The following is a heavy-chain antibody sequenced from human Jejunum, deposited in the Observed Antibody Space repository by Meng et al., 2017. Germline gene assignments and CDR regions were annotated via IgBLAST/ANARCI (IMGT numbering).Heavy chain of an antibody. V-gene: IGHV4-39*07. D-gene: IGHD6-13*01. J-gene: IGHJ5*02. CDR3: ARDTAGFGP. Sequence: LQLPESGPGLVEPSETRSLTCAVSGGSIGTAGYYWGWIRQSPGKGLEWIGSIFYSGTTYYNPSLKSRVTISIDTSKNQFSLKMNSVTAADTAVYYCARDTAGFGPWGQGTLVTVSS. CDR1: GGSIGTAGYY. CDR2: IFYSGTT.